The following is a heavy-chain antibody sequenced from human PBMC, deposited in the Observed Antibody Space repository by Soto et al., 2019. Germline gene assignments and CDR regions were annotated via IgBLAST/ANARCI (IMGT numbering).Heavy chain of an antibody. CDR1: GYTFTSYG. V-gene: IGHV1-18*01. CDR2: ISAYNGNT. J-gene: IGHJ4*02. Sequence: ASVKVSCKASGYTFTSYGISWVRQAPGQGLEWMGWISAYNGNTNYAQKLQGRVTMTTDTSTSTAYMELRSLRSDDTAVYYCASFFIISFGEFIEIFAFWGRGTLDPVSP. D-gene: IGHD3-16*02. CDR3: ASFFIISFGEFIEIFAF.